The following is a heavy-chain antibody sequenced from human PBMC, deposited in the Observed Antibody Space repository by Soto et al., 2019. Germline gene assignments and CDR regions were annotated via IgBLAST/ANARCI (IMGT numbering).Heavy chain of an antibody. D-gene: IGHD2-8*02. J-gene: IGHJ6*02. CDR3: ARGILGGVRIDYGMDV. V-gene: IGHV3-21*01. Sequence: EVQLVESGGGLVKPGGSLRLSCAASGFTFSNYNMNWVRQPPGKGLEWVSSFTSAGSYIYYAESLKGRVTISRDNAKNSLFLQMNSLRAEDTALYFCARGILGGVRIDYGMDVWGQGTTVTVSS. CDR1: GFTFSNYN. CDR2: FTSAGSYI.